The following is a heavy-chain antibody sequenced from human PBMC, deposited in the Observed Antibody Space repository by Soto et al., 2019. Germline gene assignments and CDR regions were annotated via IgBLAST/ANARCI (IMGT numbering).Heavy chain of an antibody. Sequence: PGESLKISCQASGYTFSDYWIGWVRQMPGKGLEWMGRIYPGDPDSDSKDSASLRGQVTISADKSTATAYLQWSSLKTSDTAIYYCARHFDGYGPSLDYWGQGTLVTVSS. V-gene: IGHV5-51*01. CDR1: GYTFSDYW. CDR3: ARHFDGYGPSLDY. D-gene: IGHD4-17*01. J-gene: IGHJ4*02. CDR2: IYPGDPDSDS.